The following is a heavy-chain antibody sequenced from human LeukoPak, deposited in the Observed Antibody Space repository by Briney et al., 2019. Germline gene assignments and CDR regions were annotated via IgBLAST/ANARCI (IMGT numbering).Heavy chain of an antibody. D-gene: IGHD3-16*01. CDR3: ARWGGGFDY. Sequence: PGRSLRLSCAASGFTFTTYWMSWVRQAPGKGLEWVANINQDGSVKYFVDSVKGRFTISRDNAQNSLFLQMNSLRAEDTAVYYCARWGGGFDYWGQGTLVTVSS. CDR2: INQDGSVK. J-gene: IGHJ4*02. CDR1: GFTFTTYW. V-gene: IGHV3-7*04.